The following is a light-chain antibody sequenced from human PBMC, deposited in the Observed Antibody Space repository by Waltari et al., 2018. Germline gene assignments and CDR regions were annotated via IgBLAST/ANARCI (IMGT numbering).Light chain of an antibody. CDR2: DVS. V-gene: IGLV2-11*01. Sequence: QSALTQPRSVSGSPGQSVTISCTGTRSAVGGYNYVSSYQQHPGKAPKLMIYDVSKRPSGVPDRFSGSKSGNTASLTISGLQAEDEADYYCCSYAGSYTFGYVFGTGTKVTVL. CDR3: CSYAGSYTFGYV. CDR1: RSAVGGYNY. J-gene: IGLJ1*01.